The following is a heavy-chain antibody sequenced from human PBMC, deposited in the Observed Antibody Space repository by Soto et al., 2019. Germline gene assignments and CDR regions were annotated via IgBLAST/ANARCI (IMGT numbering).Heavy chain of an antibody. CDR2: IYYSGST. Sequence: SETLSLTCTVSGGSISSGGYYWSWIRQHPGKGLEWIGYIYYSGSTYYNPSLKSRVTISVDTSKNQFSLKLSSVTAADTAVYYCARGRYSSSHCFDYWGQGTLVTVSS. D-gene: IGHD6-6*01. V-gene: IGHV4-31*03. CDR1: GGSISSGGYY. CDR3: ARGRYSSSHCFDY. J-gene: IGHJ4*02.